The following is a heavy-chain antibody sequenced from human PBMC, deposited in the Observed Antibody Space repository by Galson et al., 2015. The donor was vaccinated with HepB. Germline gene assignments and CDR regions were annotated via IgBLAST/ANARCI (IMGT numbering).Heavy chain of an antibody. Sequence: SLRLSCAASGFTFSSYSMNWVRQAPGKGLEWVSYISSSSSTIYYADSVKGRFTISRDNAKNSLYLQMNSLRDEDTAVYYCARTWGRGVAAAGFDYWGQGTLVTVSS. CDR2: ISSSSSTI. D-gene: IGHD6-13*01. V-gene: IGHV3-48*02. J-gene: IGHJ4*02. CDR1: GFTFSSYS. CDR3: ARTWGRGVAAAGFDY.